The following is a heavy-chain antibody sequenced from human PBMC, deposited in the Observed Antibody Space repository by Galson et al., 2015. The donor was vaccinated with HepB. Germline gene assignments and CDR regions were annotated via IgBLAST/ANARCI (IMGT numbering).Heavy chain of an antibody. J-gene: IGHJ4*02. D-gene: IGHD2-21*01. Sequence: SVKVSCKASGYTFTNYAMHWVRQAPGQRLEWMGWINAGNGNTKYSQKFQGRVTITRDTSASTAYMELSSLRSEDTAVYYCARSPVMVVVIARFDYWGQGTLVTVSS. CDR3: ARSPVMVVVIARFDY. CDR2: INAGNGNT. V-gene: IGHV1-3*01. CDR1: GYTFTNYA.